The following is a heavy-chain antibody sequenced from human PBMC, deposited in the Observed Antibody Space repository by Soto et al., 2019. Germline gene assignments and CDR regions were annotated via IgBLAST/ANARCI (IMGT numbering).Heavy chain of an antibody. CDR1: GFTFSSYS. Sequence: PGGSLRLSCAASGFTFSSYSMNWVRQAPGKGLEWVSYISSSSTTIYYADSVKGRFTISRDNAKNSLYLQMTSMRDEDTAVYYCARECRYYYGMDVWGQGTTVTVSS. D-gene: IGHD2-15*01. CDR2: ISSSSTTI. CDR3: ARECRYYYGMDV. J-gene: IGHJ6*02. V-gene: IGHV3-48*02.